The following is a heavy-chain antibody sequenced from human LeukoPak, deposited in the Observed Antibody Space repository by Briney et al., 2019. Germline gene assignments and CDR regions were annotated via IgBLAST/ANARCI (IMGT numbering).Heavy chain of an antibody. CDR3: AKDHNVAGYSYGYIDY. V-gene: IGHV3-30*02. Sequence: GGSLRLACAASGFTFSSYGMHWVRQAPGKGLEWVAFIRYDGSNKYYADSVKGRFTISRDNSKNTLYLQMNSLRAEDTAVYYCAKDHNVAGYSYGYIDYWGQGTLVTVSS. CDR1: GFTFSSYG. D-gene: IGHD5-18*01. CDR2: IRYDGSNK. J-gene: IGHJ4*02.